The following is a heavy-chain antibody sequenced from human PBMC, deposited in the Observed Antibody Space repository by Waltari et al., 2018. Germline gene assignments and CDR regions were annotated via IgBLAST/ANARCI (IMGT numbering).Heavy chain of an antibody. CDR1: GYSISSGYY. D-gene: IGHD6-13*01. CDR3: ATADSSSSDAFDI. CDR2: IYHSGST. V-gene: IGHV4-38-2*01. J-gene: IGHJ3*02. Sequence: QVQLQESGPGLVKPSETLSLTCAVSGYSISSGYYWGWIRQPPGKGLEWIGSIYHSGSTYSNPSLKSRVTISVDTSKNQFSLKLSSVTAADTAVYYCATADSSSSDAFDIWGQGTMVTVSS.